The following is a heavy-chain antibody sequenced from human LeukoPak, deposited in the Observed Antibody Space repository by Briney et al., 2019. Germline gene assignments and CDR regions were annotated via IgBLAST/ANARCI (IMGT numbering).Heavy chain of an antibody. CDR2: IIPIFGTA. V-gene: IGHV1-69*13. Sequence: SVKVSCKASGGTFNSYAISWVRQAPGQGLEWMGGIIPIFGTANYPQKFQGRVTITADESTSTAYMELSSLRSEDTAVYYCARWSTVAGPVTPEGYFDLWGRGTLVTVSS. CDR1: GGTFNSYA. D-gene: IGHD6-19*01. CDR3: ARWSTVAGPVTPEGYFDL. J-gene: IGHJ2*01.